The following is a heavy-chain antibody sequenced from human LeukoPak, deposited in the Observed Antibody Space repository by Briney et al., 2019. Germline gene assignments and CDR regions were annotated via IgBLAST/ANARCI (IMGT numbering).Heavy chain of an antibody. CDR2: MHYSGST. CDR1: GGSVSSASYY. J-gene: IGHJ5*02. Sequence: SETLSLTCTVSGGSVSSASYYWGWIRHPPGKALERFGSMHYSGSTYYNPSLKSRDPMSVDTSRNHFSLKMISVTAADTPVYFCAKHRGYYDSSDYILYNWFDPWGQGTLVTVSS. D-gene: IGHD3-22*01. V-gene: IGHV4-39*01. CDR3: AKHRGYYDSSDYILYNWFDP.